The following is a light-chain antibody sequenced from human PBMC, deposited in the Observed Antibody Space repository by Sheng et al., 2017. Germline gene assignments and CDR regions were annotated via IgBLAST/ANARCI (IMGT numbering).Light chain of an antibody. CDR2: GNS. Sequence: QPVLTQPPSVSGAPGQRVTISCTGSSSNIGAGYDVHWYQQLPGTAPKLLIYGNSNRPSGVPDRFSGSKSGTSASLAITGLQAEDEADYYCCSYASSNSYVFGTGTKVTVL. J-gene: IGLJ1*01. V-gene: IGLV1-40*01. CDR3: CSYASSNSYV. CDR1: SSNIGAGYD.